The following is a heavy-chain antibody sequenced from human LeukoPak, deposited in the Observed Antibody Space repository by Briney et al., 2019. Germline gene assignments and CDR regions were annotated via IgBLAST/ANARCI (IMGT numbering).Heavy chain of an antibody. Sequence: GESLKISCKGSGYSFTSYWISWVRQMPGKGLEWMGIIYPGDSDTRYSPSFQGQVTISADKSISTAYLQWSSLKASDTAMYYCARHPSAEDIVATIYPDYWGQGTLVTVSS. CDR2: IYPGDSDT. J-gene: IGHJ4*02. V-gene: IGHV5-51*01. CDR3: ARHPSAEDIVATIYPDY. CDR1: GYSFTSYW. D-gene: IGHD5-12*01.